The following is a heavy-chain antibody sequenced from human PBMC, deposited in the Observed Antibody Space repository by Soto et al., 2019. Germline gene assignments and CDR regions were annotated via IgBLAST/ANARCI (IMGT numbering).Heavy chain of an antibody. CDR1: GGSISSSSYY. D-gene: IGHD6-13*01. CDR3: AIAAAGAFDY. J-gene: IGHJ4*02. V-gene: IGHV4-39*01. Sequence: TSETLSLTCTVSGGSISSSSYYWGWIRQPPGKGLEWIGSIYYSGSTYYNPSLKSRVTISVDTSKNQFSLKLSSVTAADTAVYYCAIAAAGAFDYWGQGTLVTVSS. CDR2: IYYSGST.